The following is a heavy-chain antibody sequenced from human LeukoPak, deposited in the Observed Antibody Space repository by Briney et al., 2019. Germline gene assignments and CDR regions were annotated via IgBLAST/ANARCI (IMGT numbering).Heavy chain of an antibody. Sequence: PSETLTLPCTASGDPITHCNYHWGRTRQPPGKGLVWNGSSYYSGRLYYNPSLQSHLILRVDPYKNQFSHELTSIPAADTAVHYCGRDLSGGSGCLDYWGQGTLVTVSS. CDR3: GRDLSGGSGCLDY. CDR1: GDPITHCNYH. V-gene: IGHV4-39*07. J-gene: IGHJ4*02. CDR2: SYYSGRL. D-gene: IGHD3-10*01.